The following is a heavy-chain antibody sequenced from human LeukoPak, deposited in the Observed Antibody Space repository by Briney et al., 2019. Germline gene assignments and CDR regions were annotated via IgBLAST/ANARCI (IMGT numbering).Heavy chain of an antibody. D-gene: IGHD6-6*01. Sequence: GASVKVSCKASGYTFTSYYMHWVRQAPGQGLEWMGIINPSGGSTSYAQKFQGRVTMTRDMSTSTVYMELSSLRFEDTAVFYCAREGSSHSFDNWGQGTLVTVSS. CDR3: AREGSSHSFDN. V-gene: IGHV1-46*01. CDR2: INPSGGST. J-gene: IGHJ4*02. CDR1: GYTFTSYY.